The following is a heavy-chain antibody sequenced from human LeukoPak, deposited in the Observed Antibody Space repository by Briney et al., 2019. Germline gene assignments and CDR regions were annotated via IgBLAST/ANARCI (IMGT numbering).Heavy chain of an antibody. V-gene: IGHV1-2*02. CDR2: INPNSGGT. D-gene: IGHD3-10*01. CDR3: ARIDGSGSYSTFDY. CDR1: GYTFTGYY. Sequence: ASVKVSCKASGYTFTGYYMHWVRQAPGQGLEWMGWINPNSGGTNYAQKFQGRVTMTRDTSISTAYMELSRLRSDDTAVYYCARIDGSGSYSTFDYWGQGTLVTVSS. J-gene: IGHJ4*02.